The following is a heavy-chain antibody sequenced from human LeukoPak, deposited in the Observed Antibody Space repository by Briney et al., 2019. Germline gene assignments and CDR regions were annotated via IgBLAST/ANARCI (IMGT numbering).Heavy chain of an antibody. CDR3: ARVPGGSGSYLNWFDP. J-gene: IGHJ5*02. CDR1: GGSISSGGYY. Sequence: TSETLSLTCTVSGGSISSGGYYWSWIRQPPGKGLEWIGYIYHSGSTNYNPSLKSRVTISVDKSKNQFSLKLSSVTAADTAVYYCARVPGGSGSYLNWFDPWGQGTLVTVSS. CDR2: IYHSGST. D-gene: IGHD3-10*01. V-gene: IGHV4-30-2*01.